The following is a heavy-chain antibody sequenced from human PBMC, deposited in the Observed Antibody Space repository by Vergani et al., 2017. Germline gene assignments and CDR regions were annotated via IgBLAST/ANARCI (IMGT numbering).Heavy chain of an antibody. J-gene: IGHJ6*03. Sequence: QVLLQESGPGLVKPSETLSPTSTASGGSADSRKPNWGWIRQPPGKGLECIGTVSYSGATYYTPSLKNRVKVSLNTSENQFSLQMSSVTAADTAVYYCAKQIYEFWNGYSYYYHYYMDVWGKGTTVTVSS. CDR2: VSYSGAT. CDR3: AKQIYEFWNGYSYYYHYYMDV. D-gene: IGHD3/OR15-3a*01. V-gene: IGHV4-39*01. CDR1: GGSADSRKPN.